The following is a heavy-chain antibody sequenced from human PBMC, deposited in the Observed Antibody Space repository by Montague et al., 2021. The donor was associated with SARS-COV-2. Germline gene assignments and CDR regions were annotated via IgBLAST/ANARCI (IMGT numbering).Heavy chain of an antibody. CDR1: GGSVSSSGYY. CDR2: IYFSGTS. D-gene: IGHD1-26*01. Sequence: SETLSLTCTVSGGSVSSSGYYWGWIRQPPGKGLEWIGCIYFSGTSYYNPSLKTRFSISVDTSKNQFSLRLSSVTSADTAVYYCARHTESYFSLAPLVCLDRWGLGTLVTVSS. J-gene: IGHJ5*02. CDR3: ARHTESYFSLAPLVCLDR. V-gene: IGHV4-39*01.